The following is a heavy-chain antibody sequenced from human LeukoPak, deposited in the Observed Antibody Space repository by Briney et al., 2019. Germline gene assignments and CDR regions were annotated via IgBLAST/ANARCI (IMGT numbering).Heavy chain of an antibody. Sequence: PGGSLRLSCAASGFTFRSYWMHWVRQAPGKGLEWVSRVDSDGSDTVYPDSVKGRFTISRDNGRNTLFLQMNSLRVEDTAVYYCARGPVGSSALDAWGQGILVTVSP. J-gene: IGHJ5*02. CDR3: ARGPVGSSALDA. CDR1: GFTFRSYW. CDR2: VDSDGSDT. V-gene: IGHV3-74*01. D-gene: IGHD2-2*03.